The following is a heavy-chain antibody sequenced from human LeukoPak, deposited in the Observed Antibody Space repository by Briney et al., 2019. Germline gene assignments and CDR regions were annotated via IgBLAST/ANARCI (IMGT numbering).Heavy chain of an antibody. Sequence: GGSLRLSCAASGFTVSSNYMSWVRQAPGKGLEWVSVIYSGGSTYYADSVKGRFTISRDNSKNALYLQMNSLRAEDTAVYYCARDNSSTFDYWGQGTLVTVSS. J-gene: IGHJ4*02. D-gene: IGHD6-13*01. CDR1: GFTVSSNY. V-gene: IGHV3-66*01. CDR3: ARDNSSTFDY. CDR2: IYSGGST.